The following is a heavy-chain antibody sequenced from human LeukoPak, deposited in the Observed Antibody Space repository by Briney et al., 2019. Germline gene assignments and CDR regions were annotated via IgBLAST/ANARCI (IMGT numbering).Heavy chain of an antibody. CDR3: AKDRQGSGSTGAYYYYGMDV. Sequence: GGSLRLSCAASGFTFSSYARSWVRQAPGKGREGVSVISGSGSSTYYADSAKGRFTISRDNSKNTMYLKMNSLRAEDTDVYYCAKDRQGSGSTGAYYYYGMDVWGQGTTVTVSS. J-gene: IGHJ6*02. CDR1: GFTFSSYA. V-gene: IGHV3-23*01. CDR2: ISGSGSST. D-gene: IGHD3-10*01.